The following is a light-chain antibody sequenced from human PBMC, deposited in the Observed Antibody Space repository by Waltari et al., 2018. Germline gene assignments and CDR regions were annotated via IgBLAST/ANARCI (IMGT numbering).Light chain of an antibody. J-gene: IGKJ5*01. CDR3: QQYYSTPIT. CDR1: QSFLYRSNNKNY. Sequence: DIVMTQSPDSLAVSLGGSAPINCKSSQSFLYRSNNKNYLAWYQQKPGQPPKLLIYWASTRESGVPDRFSGSGSGTDFTLTISSLQAEDVAVYYCQQYYSTPITFGQGTRLEIK. V-gene: IGKV4-1*01. CDR2: WAS.